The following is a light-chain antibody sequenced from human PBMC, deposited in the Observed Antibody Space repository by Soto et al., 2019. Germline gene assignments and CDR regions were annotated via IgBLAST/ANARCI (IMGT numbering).Light chain of an antibody. Sequence: QSALTQPPSVSGAPGQRVAISCTANNSNIGSDLAVSWYRQFPGTAPKLLIYVNTNRPSGVPARFSGSKSGASASLTITGLQVEDEADYFCQSYDSSALSLIFGPGTKVTVL. CDR3: QSYDSSALSLI. J-gene: IGLJ1*01. CDR2: VNT. V-gene: IGLV1-40*03. CDR1: NSNIGSDLA.